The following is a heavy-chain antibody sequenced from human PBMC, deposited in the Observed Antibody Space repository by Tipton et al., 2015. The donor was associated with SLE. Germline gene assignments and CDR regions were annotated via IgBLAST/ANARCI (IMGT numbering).Heavy chain of an antibody. CDR1: GNSFTDYY. CDR2: INPKTGGT. CDR3: ARGPHSFYGMDV. Sequence: QSGAEVKKPGASVKVSCKAPGNSFTDYYIHWVRQAPGQGLEWMGWINPKTGGTYYAQRFQGRVTMTRDTSIATAYLELRSLTSDDTAVYYCARGPHSFYGMDVWGQGTTVTVSS. J-gene: IGHJ6*02. V-gene: IGHV1-2*02.